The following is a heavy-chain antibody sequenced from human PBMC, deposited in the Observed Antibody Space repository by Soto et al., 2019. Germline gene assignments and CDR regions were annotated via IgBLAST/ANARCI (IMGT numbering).Heavy chain of an antibody. CDR3: ARRVTIFGVVIIESWFDP. V-gene: IGHV4-39*01. J-gene: IGHJ5*02. CDR2: IYYSGST. CDR1: GGSISSSSYY. D-gene: IGHD3-3*01. Sequence: LSLTCTVSGGSISSSSYYWGWIRQPPGKGLEWIGSIYYSGSTYYNPSLKSRVTISVDTSKNRFSLKLSSVTAADTAVYYCARRVTIFGVVIIESWFDPWGQGTLVTVSS.